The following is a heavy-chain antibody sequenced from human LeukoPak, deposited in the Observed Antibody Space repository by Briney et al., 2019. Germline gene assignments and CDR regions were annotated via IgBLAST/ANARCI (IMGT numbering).Heavy chain of an antibody. Sequence: GGSLRLSCAASGFTFSSYAMSWVRQAPGKGLEWVSAISGSGGSTYYADSVKGRFTISRDNSKNTLYLQMNSLRAEDTAVYYCAKGSVYDFWRGYSRHLNYWGQGTLVTVSA. J-gene: IGHJ4*02. V-gene: IGHV3-23*01. CDR3: AKGSVYDFWRGYSRHLNY. CDR1: GFTFSSYA. CDR2: ISGSGGST. D-gene: IGHD3-3*01.